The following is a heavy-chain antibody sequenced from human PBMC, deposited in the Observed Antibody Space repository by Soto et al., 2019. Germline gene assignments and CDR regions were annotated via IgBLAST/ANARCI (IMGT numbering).Heavy chain of an antibody. V-gene: IGHV3-30*18. CDR2: ISYDGSNK. CDR3: AKALCSSTSCYTPPYDY. Sequence: GGSLRLSCAASGFTFSSYGMHWVRQAPGKGLEWVAVISYDGSNKYYADSVKGRFTISRDNSKNTLYLQMNSLRAEDTAVYYCAKALCSSTSCYTPPYDYWGQGTLVTVSS. J-gene: IGHJ4*02. D-gene: IGHD2-2*02. CDR1: GFTFSSYG.